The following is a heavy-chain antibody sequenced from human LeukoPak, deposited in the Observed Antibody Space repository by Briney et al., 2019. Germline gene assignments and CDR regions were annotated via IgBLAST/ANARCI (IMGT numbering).Heavy chain of an antibody. Sequence: SQTLSLTCAISGDSVSSTSVAWNWIRQSPSRGLEWLGRKYYRTKWYYEYAVSVKSRVAINPDTSKNQFSLQLNSVTPEDTAVYYCAKGLRLENWFDPWGQGTLVTVSS. CDR1: GDSVSSTSVA. J-gene: IGHJ5*02. CDR2: KYYRTKWYY. V-gene: IGHV6-1*01. CDR3: AKGLRLENWFDP. D-gene: IGHD5-12*01.